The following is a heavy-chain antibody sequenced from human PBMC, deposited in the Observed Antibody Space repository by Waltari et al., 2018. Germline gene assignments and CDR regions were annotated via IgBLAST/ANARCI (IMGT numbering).Heavy chain of an antibody. Sequence: LQLQESGPALVRASATLCPSRTVPAASVSSPPHYSRWVPQSPGKGLEWLETISYSGSASYNPSLTSRVTISIDTSKNQLSLELTSVTAADTAIYYCASHLWYRDLSRVAFDFWGQGTLVAVSS. CDR2: ISYSGSA. J-gene: IGHJ4*02. D-gene: IGHD3-10*01. CDR1: AASVSSPPHY. V-gene: IGHV4-39*07. CDR3: ASHLWYRDLSRVAFDF.